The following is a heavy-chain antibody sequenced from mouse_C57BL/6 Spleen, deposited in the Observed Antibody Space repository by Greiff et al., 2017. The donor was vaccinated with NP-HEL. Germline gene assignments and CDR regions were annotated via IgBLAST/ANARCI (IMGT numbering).Heavy chain of an antibody. CDR1: GFTFSNYW. D-gene: IGHD2-4*01. CDR2: IRLKSDNYAT. CDR3: TNDYDAFAY. Sequence: EVKLVESGGGLVQPGGSMKLSCVASGFTFSNYWMNWVRQSPEKGLEWVAQIRLKSDNYATHYAESVKGRFTISRDDSKSSVYLQMNNLRAEDTGIYYCTNDYDAFAYWGQGTLVTVSA. J-gene: IGHJ3*01. V-gene: IGHV6-3*01.